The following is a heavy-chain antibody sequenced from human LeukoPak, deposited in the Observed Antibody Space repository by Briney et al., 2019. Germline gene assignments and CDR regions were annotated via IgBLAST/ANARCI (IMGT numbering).Heavy chain of an antibody. CDR3: VVSPNQDFYDY. CDR2: ISGSGST. Sequence: AETLSLTCSVSGVAINRHDLNWIGQPPGEGLEWIGFISGSGSTNFNPSLMSRVTMSLETSKRQFSLKLRSVTAADTAVYYCVVSPNQDFYDYWGQGTLVTVSS. CDR1: GVAINRHD. V-gene: IGHV4-4*09. J-gene: IGHJ4*02.